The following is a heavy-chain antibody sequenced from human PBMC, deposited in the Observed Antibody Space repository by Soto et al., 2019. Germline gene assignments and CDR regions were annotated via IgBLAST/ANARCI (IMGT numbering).Heavy chain of an antibody. J-gene: IGHJ4*01. CDR3: AKGINYGSGSYYQTFDY. D-gene: IGHD3-10*01. CDR2: ISGSGGST. CDR1: GFTFSSYA. Sequence: PRGSLRLSCAASGFTFSSYAMSWVRQAPGKGLEWVSSISGSGGSTYYAVSVTGRFTISRDNSKNTLYLQMDSLRAEDTAVYYCAKGINYGSGSYYQTFDYWGQRTLVPVSS. V-gene: IGHV3-23*01.